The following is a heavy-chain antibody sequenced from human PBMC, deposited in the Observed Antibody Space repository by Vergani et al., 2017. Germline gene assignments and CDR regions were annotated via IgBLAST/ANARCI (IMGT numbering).Heavy chain of an antibody. CDR2: IYTSGST. D-gene: IGHD2-15*01. V-gene: IGHV4-38-2*01. Sequence: QVQLQESGPGLVKTSETVSLTCAVSSYSISSDYYWGWIRQTPGKGLEWIGRIYTSGSTNYNPSLKSRVTMSVDTSKNQFSLKLSSVTAADTAVYYCTRHWAVVAANNWFDPWGQGTLVTVSS. CDR3: TRHWAVVAANNWFDP. J-gene: IGHJ5*02. CDR1: SYSISSDYY.